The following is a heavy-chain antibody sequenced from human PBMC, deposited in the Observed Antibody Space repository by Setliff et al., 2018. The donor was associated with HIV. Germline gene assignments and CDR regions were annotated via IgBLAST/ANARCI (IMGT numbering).Heavy chain of an antibody. CDR3: AREIRAGDYPPYNYYFYMDV. J-gene: IGHJ6*03. Sequence: GGSLRLSCAASGFTFSSHSMNWVRQAPGKGLERVSSISSSSSYIYYADSVKGRFTISRDNAKNSLFLQMNSLRAEDTALYYCAREIRAGDYPPYNYYFYMDVWGKGTTVTVSS. CDR2: ISSSSSYI. CDR1: GFTFSSHS. D-gene: IGHD4-17*01. V-gene: IGHV3-21*01.